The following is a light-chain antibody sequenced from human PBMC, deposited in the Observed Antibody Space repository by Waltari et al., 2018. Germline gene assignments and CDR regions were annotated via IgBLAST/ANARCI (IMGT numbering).Light chain of an antibody. V-gene: IGKV3-20*01. CDR3: QHHVRLPAT. CDR1: QSISKY. J-gene: IGKJ1*01. CDR2: AAS. Sequence: EIVLTQSPGTLSLSPGESATLSCRASQSISKYLAWYQQSPGQAPRLLIYAASNRATGIPDRFSGGGSGTDFSLTISRLEPEDFAVYYCQHHVRLPATFGQGTKVEIK.